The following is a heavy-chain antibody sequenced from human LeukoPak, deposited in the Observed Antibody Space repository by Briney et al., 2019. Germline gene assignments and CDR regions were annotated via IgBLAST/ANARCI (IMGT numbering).Heavy chain of an antibody. J-gene: IGHJ4*02. D-gene: IGHD3-22*01. CDR2: ISWNSGSI. V-gene: IGHV3-9*01. CDR3: AKDSYYDSSGYPDY. CDR1: GFTFDDYA. Sequence: GGSLSLSCAASGFTFDDYAMHWVRQAPGKGLEWVSGISWNSGSIGYADSVKGRFTISRDNAKNSLYLQMNSLRAEDTALYYCAKDSYYDSSGYPDYWGQETLVTVSS.